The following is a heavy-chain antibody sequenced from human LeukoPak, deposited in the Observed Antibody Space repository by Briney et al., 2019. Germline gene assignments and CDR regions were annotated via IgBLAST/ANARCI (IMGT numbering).Heavy chain of an antibody. CDR3: AKDRSFWGYDDGAFDI. CDR2: ISYDGSNK. V-gene: IGHV3-30*18. D-gene: IGHD3-3*01. CDR1: GFTFSSYG. J-gene: IGHJ3*02. Sequence: PGRSLRLSCAASGFTFSSYGMHWVRQAPGKGLEWVAVISYDGSNKYYADSVKGRFTISRDNSKNTLYLQMNSLRAEDTAVYYCAKDRSFWGYDDGAFDIWGQGTMVTVSS.